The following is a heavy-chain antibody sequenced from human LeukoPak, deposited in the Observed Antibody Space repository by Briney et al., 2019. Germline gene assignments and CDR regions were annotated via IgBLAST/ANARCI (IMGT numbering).Heavy chain of an antibody. CDR1: GYTLTELS. CDR2: FDPEDGET. CDR3: ARRKIRDFWSGPVYYYYYGMDV. V-gene: IGHV1-24*01. D-gene: IGHD3-3*01. J-gene: IGHJ6*02. Sequence: ASVKVSCKVSGYTLTELSMHWVRQAPGKGLEWMGGFDPEDGETIYAQKFQGRVTMTEDTSTDTAYMELSSLRSEDTAVYYCARRKIRDFWSGPVYYYYYGMDVWGQGTTVTVSS.